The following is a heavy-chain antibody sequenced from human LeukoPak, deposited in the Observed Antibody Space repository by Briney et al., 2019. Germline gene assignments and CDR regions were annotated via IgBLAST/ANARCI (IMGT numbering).Heavy chain of an antibody. CDR2: ISSDGNNQ. CDR1: GFTFSSYA. Sequence: GRSLRLSCAASGFTFSSYAMHWVRQAPGKGLEWVAVISSDGNNQYYADFVKGRFTISRDNSKNTEYLQMNSLRVEDTAVYYCARALLDYGSGSYSFDYWGQGTLVTVSS. CDR3: ARALLDYGSGSYSFDY. J-gene: IGHJ4*02. V-gene: IGHV3-30-3*01. D-gene: IGHD3-10*01.